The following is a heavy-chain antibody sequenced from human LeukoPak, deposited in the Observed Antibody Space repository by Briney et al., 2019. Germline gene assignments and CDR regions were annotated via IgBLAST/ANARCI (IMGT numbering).Heavy chain of an antibody. V-gene: IGHV1-46*01. D-gene: IGHD5-18*01. Sequence: ASVKVSCKASGYTFTSYYMHWVRQAPGQGLEWMGIINPSGGSTSYAQKFQGRVTITADESTSTAYMELSSLRSEDTAVYYCARAPIKYSYGNRYYFDYWGQGTLVTVSS. J-gene: IGHJ4*02. CDR3: ARAPIKYSYGNRYYFDY. CDR2: INPSGGST. CDR1: GYTFTSYY.